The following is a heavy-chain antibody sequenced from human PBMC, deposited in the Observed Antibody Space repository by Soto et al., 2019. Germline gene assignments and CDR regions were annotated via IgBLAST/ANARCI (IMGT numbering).Heavy chain of an antibody. D-gene: IGHD3-10*01. Sequence: QVQLVQSGADVKKPGSSVKVSCQASGVTFSSETLGWVRQAPGQGLEWVGGIIPLFGTSSYAQKLQGRLTITADESTSTVYMELSSLRSDDTAVYFCATELGENPASPFDAWGQGTLVTVSS. CDR3: ATELGENPASPFDA. CDR1: GVTFSSET. V-gene: IGHV1-69*01. J-gene: IGHJ4*02. CDR2: IIPLFGTS.